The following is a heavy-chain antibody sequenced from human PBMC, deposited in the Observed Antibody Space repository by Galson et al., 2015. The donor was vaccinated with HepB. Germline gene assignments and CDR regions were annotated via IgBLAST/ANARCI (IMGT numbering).Heavy chain of an antibody. D-gene: IGHD6-13*01. CDR2: IKSKTDGGTT. V-gene: IGHV3-15*01. J-gene: IGHJ2*01. CDR1: GFTFSNAW. Sequence: SLRLSCAASGFTFSNAWMSWVRQAPGKGLEWVGRIKSKTDGGTTDYAAPVKGRFTISRDDSKNTLYLQMNSLKTEDTAVYYCTTGYGSWPQPSYRSHWYFDLWGRGTLVTVSS. CDR3: TTGYGSWPQPSYRSHWYFDL.